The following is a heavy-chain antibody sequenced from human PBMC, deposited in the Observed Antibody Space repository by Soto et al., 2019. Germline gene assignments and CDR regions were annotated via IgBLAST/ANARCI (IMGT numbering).Heavy chain of an antibody. Sequence: QVQLQESGPGLVKPSETLSLTCTVSGGSISSYYWSWIRQPPGKGLEWIGYMYYSGSTNYNPSLKSRVTISVDTSKNQFSLKLSSVTAADTAVYYCASHDSGTSLEYFQHWGQGSLVTVSS. CDR1: GGSISSYY. D-gene: IGHD6-13*01. CDR2: MYYSGST. CDR3: ASHDSGTSLEYFQH. J-gene: IGHJ1*01. V-gene: IGHV4-59*08.